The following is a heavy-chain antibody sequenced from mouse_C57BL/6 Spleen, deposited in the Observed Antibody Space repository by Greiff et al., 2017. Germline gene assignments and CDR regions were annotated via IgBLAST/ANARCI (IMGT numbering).Heavy chain of an antibody. CDR1: GYTFTSYG. Sequence: QVQLQQSGAELARPGASVKLSCKASGYTFTSYGISWVKQRTGQGLEWIGEIYPRSGNTYYNEKFKGKATLTADKSTSTAYMELRSLTSEDSAVYFCLLYYYCSEGFSYWGHRALVTVSA. J-gene: IGHJ3*01. CDR2: IYPRSGNT. CDR3: LLYYYCSEGFSY. D-gene: IGHD1-1*01. V-gene: IGHV1-81*01.